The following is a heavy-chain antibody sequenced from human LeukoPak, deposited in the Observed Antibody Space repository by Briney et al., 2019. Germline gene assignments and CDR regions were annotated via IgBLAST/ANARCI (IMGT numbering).Heavy chain of an antibody. J-gene: IGHJ3*02. CDR2: ISWNSGSI. Sequence: PGRSLRLSCAASGFTFDDYAMHWVRQAPGKGLEWVSGISWNSGSIGYADSVKGRFTISRDNAKNPLYLQMNSLRAEDTALYYCAKDLSHIVVVTATRRAFDIWGQGTMVTVSS. CDR1: GFTFDDYA. CDR3: AKDLSHIVVVTATRRAFDI. D-gene: IGHD2-21*02. V-gene: IGHV3-9*01.